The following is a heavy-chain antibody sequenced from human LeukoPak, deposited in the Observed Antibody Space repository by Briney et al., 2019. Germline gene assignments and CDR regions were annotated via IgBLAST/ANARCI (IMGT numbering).Heavy chain of an antibody. CDR1: GYTFTGYY. CDR2: ISAYNGNT. J-gene: IGHJ4*02. V-gene: IGHV1-18*04. D-gene: IGHD5-18*01. CDR3: ARAADTAIDSVDY. Sequence: ASVKVSCKASGYTFTGYYIHWVRQAPGQGLEWMGWISAYNGNTNYAQKLQGRVTMTTDTSTSTAYMELRSLRSDDTAVYYCARAADTAIDSVDYWGQGTLVTVSS.